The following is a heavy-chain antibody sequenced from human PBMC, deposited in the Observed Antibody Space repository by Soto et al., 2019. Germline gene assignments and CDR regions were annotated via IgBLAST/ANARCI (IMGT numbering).Heavy chain of an antibody. CDR3: ARGDCRSTSCFIFDY. Sequence: EVQLVESGGGLVQPGRSPRLSCSTSGFNFGDYALSWVRQAPGKGLEWVGFIRSKAYAGTAEYAASVKGRFTISRDDSKSIAYLQMDSLKTEDTAVYYCARGDCRSTSCFIFDYWGHGTLVTVSS. V-gene: IGHV3-49*04. CDR2: IRSKAYAGTA. D-gene: IGHD2-2*01. CDR1: GFNFGDYA. J-gene: IGHJ4*01.